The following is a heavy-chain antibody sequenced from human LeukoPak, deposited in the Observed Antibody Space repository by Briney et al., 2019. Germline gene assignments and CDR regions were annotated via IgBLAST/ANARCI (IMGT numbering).Heavy chain of an antibody. CDR3: AKGVSGSGWYGNPNDH. CDR2: ISSTFITT. CDR1: GFTFSSYE. V-gene: IGHV3-48*03. Sequence: PPGGSLRLSCVASGFTFSSYEMHWVRQAPGKGLEWLSYISSTFITTFITIYADSVKGRFIISRDNSNNMVYLQMSSLRAEDTAIYYCAKGVSGSGWYGNPNDHWGQGTLVTVSS. D-gene: IGHD6-19*01. J-gene: IGHJ4*02.